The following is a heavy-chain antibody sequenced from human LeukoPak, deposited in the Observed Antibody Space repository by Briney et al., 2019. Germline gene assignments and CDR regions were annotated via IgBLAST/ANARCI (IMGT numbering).Heavy chain of an antibody. CDR2: IIPIFGTA. CDR1: GGTFSSYA. CDR3: SGRIAVAGTSKEFDY. Sequence: SVKVSCKASGGTFSSYAISWVRQAPGQGLEWMGGIIPIFGTANYAQKFQGRVTITTDESTSTAYMELSSLRSEDTAVYYCSGRIAVAGTSKEFDYWGQGTLVTVSS. V-gene: IGHV1-69*05. D-gene: IGHD6-19*01. J-gene: IGHJ4*02.